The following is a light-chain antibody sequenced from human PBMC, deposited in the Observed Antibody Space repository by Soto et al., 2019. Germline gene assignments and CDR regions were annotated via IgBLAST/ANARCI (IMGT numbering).Light chain of an antibody. J-gene: IGKJ4*02. Sequence: IALTQSPATLSLSPGERPTLACMASQSLSKSLVWYQQKPGLAPRLLIDGASNRATDIPARFRGSGSGTDFTLTISSLEPEDFAVYFCQHRGIWPLTFAGGTKVDIK. V-gene: IGKV3-11*01. CDR1: QSLSKS. CDR2: GAS. CDR3: QHRGIWPLT.